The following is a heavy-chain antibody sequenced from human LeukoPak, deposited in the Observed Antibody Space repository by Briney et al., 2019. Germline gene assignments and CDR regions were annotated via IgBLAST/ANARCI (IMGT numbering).Heavy chain of an antibody. CDR2: INHSGST. J-gene: IGHJ4*02. Sequence: SETLSLTCAVYGGSFSGYYRSWIRQPPGKGLEWIGEINHSGSTNYNPSLKSRVTISVDTSKNQFSLKLSSVTAADTAVYYCARRDGTLDYWGQGTLVTVSS. V-gene: IGHV4-34*01. CDR3: ARRDGTLDY. D-gene: IGHD1-7*01. CDR1: GGSFSGYY.